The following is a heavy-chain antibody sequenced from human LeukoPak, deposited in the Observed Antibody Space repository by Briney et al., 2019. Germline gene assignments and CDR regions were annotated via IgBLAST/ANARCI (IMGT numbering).Heavy chain of an antibody. CDR3: ASGRYYYDSSGYSDY. D-gene: IGHD3-22*01. CDR1: GGTFSSHT. Sequence: SVKVSCKASGGTFSSHTISWVRQAPGQGLEWMGRIIPILGIANYAQKFQGRVTITADKSTSTAYMELSSLRSEDTAVYYCASGRYYYDSSGYSDYWGQGTLVTVSS. CDR2: IIPILGIA. V-gene: IGHV1-69*02. J-gene: IGHJ4*02.